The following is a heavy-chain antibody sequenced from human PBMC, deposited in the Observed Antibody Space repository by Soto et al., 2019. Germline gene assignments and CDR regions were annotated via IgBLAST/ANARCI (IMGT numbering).Heavy chain of an antibody. J-gene: IGHJ4*02. D-gene: IGHD6-6*01. V-gene: IGHV1-46*01. CDR3: ARALVSPYYFDY. CDR1: GYTFTSYA. CDR2: INPSGGST. Sequence: GASVKVSCKASGYTFTSYAIHWVRQAPGQRLEWMGWINPSGGSTSYAQKFQGRVTMTRDTSTSTVYMELSSLRSEDTAVYYCARALVSPYYFDYWGQGTLVTVSS.